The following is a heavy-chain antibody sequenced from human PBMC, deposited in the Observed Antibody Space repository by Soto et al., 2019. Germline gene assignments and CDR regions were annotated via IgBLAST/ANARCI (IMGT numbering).Heavy chain of an antibody. J-gene: IGHJ4*02. CDR1: GGSFKSGSYS. CDR3: ARDFAYFDS. D-gene: IGHD3-3*01. Sequence: QVQLQESGPGLVKPSETLSLTCTVSGGSFKSGSYSWSWIRQPPGKGLEWIGYVYHPGRTSYNPSLQSRVSISMDTSKNQFSLNLDSVTAADTAVYFCARDFAYFDSWGQGTLVTVSS. CDR2: VYHPGRT. V-gene: IGHV4-61*01.